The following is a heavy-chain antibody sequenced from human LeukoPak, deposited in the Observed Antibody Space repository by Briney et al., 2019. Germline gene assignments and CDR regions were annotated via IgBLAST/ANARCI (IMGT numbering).Heavy chain of an antibody. CDR2: ISAYNGNT. V-gene: IGHV1-18*01. D-gene: IGHD6-19*01. J-gene: IGHJ3*02. CDR3: ASQYSSGWYDAFDI. Sequence: ASVKVSCKASGYTFTSYGISWVRQAPGQGLEWMGWISAYNGNTNYAQKLQDRVTMTTDTSTSTAYMELRSLRSDDTAVYYCASQYSSGWYDAFDIWGQGTMVTVSS. CDR1: GYTFTSYG.